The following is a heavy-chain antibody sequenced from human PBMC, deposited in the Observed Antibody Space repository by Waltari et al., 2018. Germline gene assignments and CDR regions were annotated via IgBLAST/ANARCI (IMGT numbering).Heavy chain of an antibody. J-gene: IGHJ4*02. CDR2: LVRSGFGT. V-gene: IGHV3-23*01. Sequence: DVRLSESGGGLAQPGGSLRLSCVASEFPLSNSAIRWVRQAPGKGLEWVSALVRSGFGTHYADSVKGRFAISRDNAKNTLYLQMNSLRAEDTAVYYCAKCEMYDSGWCAFFRYWGQGTLVTVSS. CDR3: AKCEMYDSGWCAFFRY. D-gene: IGHD6-19*01. CDR1: EFPLSNSA.